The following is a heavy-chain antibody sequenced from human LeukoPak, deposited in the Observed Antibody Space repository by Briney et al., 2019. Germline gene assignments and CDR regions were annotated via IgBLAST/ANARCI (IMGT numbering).Heavy chain of an antibody. J-gene: IGHJ4*02. V-gene: IGHV4-59*01. Sequence: SETLSLTRTVSGGSISSYYWSWIRQPPGKGLEWIGYIYYSGSTNYNPSLKSRVTISVDTSKNQFSLKLSSVTAADTAVYYCARDAEGVHYFDYWGQGTLVTVSS. CDR2: IYYSGST. CDR3: ARDAEGVHYFDY. CDR1: GGSISSYY.